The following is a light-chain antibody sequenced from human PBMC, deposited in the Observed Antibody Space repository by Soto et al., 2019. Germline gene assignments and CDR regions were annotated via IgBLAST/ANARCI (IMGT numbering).Light chain of an antibody. CDR3: HSRA. CDR1: QTISRR. J-gene: IGKJ5*01. Sequence: DIQLTQTPSTLSASVGDEVTITCRASQTISRRLAWYQQKPGRAPKLLIYDASTLESGVPSRFSGSGSETEFTLTISRLQPDDFATYFCHSRAFGQGTRLEI. CDR2: DAS. V-gene: IGKV1-5*01.